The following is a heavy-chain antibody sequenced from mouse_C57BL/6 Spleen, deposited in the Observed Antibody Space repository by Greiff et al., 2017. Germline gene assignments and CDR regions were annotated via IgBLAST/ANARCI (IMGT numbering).Heavy chain of an antibody. CDR3: TSIYYDYGGYAMDY. V-gene: IGHV1-5*01. J-gene: IGHJ4*01. CDR1: GYTFTSYW. D-gene: IGHD2-4*01. Sequence: VQLQQSGTVLARPGASVKMSCKTSGYTFTSYWMHWVKQRPGQGLEWIGAIYPGNSDTSYNQQFKGKAKLTAVTSASTAYIELSSLINEDSAVYYCTSIYYDYGGYAMDYWGQGTTVTVSS. CDR2: IYPGNSDT.